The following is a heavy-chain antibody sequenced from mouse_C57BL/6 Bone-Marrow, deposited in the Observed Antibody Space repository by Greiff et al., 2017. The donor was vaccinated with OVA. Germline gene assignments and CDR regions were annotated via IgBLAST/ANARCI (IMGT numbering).Heavy chain of an antibody. D-gene: IGHD3-1*01. Sequence: EVKLMESGGDLVKPGGSLKLSCAASGFTFSSYGMSWVRQTPDKRLEWVATISSGGSYTYYPDSVKGRFTISRDNAKNTLYLQMSSLKSEDTAMYYCARRGLRRHYAMDYWGQGTSVTVSS. V-gene: IGHV5-6*02. CDR1: GFTFSSYG. CDR2: ISSGGSYT. J-gene: IGHJ4*01. CDR3: ARRGLRRHYAMDY.